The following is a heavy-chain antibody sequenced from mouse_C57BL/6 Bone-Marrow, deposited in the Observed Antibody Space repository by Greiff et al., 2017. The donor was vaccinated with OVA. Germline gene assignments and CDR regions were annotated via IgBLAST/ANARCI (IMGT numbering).Heavy chain of an antibody. CDR1: GYSFTGYY. Sequence: VQLQQSGPELVKPGASVKISCKASGYSFTGYYMNWVKQSPEKSLEWIGEINPSTGGTTYNQKFKAKATLTVDKSSSTAYMQLKSLTSEDSAVYHCARDHGSSSFAYWGQGTLVTVSA. D-gene: IGHD1-1*01. J-gene: IGHJ3*01. CDR2: INPSTGGT. V-gene: IGHV1-42*01. CDR3: ARDHGSSSFAY.